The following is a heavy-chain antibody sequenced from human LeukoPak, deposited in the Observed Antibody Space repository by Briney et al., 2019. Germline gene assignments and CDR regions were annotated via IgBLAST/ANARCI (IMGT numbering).Heavy chain of an antibody. V-gene: IGHV1-69*04. CDR3: ARGFDHYDGGDYEDDAEYFKF. CDR2: IIPVLART. Sequence: SVKVACKASGGTVSSYVISWVRQAPGQGLEWMGRIIPVLARTNYAQKFQGRVTMTADRSTSTVYMELSSLRSEDTAVYYCARGFDHYDGGDYEDDAEYFKFWGKGTLVTVSS. J-gene: IGHJ1*01. D-gene: IGHD2-21*01. CDR1: GGTVSSYV.